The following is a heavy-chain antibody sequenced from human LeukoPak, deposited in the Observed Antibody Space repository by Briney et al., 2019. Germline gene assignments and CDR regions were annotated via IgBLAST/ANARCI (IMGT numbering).Heavy chain of an antibody. CDR3: AKDRFSIGSSSDY. D-gene: IGHD3-3*01. CDR1: GFTFSSYS. Sequence: GGSLRLSCAASGFTFSSYSMNWVRQAPGKGLEWVSSISSSSSYIYYADSVKGRFTISRDNAKNTLYLQMNSLRAEDTAVYYCAKDRFSIGSSSDYWGQGTLVTVSS. J-gene: IGHJ4*02. V-gene: IGHV3-21*04. CDR2: ISSSSSYI.